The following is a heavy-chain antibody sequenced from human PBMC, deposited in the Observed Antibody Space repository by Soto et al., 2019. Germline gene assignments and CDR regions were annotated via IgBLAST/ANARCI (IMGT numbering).Heavy chain of an antibody. Sequence: ASVKVSCKASGYSFTNNGINCVRQAAGQGLEWMGWMNPGTGETGYRGKFQGRLAMTRDTSITTAYMELTSLTSDDTAVYYCTRAGDTGAWISNWGQGTLVTVSS. D-gene: IGHD7-27*01. CDR2: MNPGTGET. V-gene: IGHV1-8*01. J-gene: IGHJ4*02. CDR1: GYSFTNNG. CDR3: TRAGDTGAWISN.